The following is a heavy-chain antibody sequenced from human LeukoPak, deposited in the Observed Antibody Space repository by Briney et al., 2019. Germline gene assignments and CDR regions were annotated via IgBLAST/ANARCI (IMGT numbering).Heavy chain of an antibody. V-gene: IGHV1-18*04. CDR2: ISAYNGNT. Sequence: GASVKVSCKASGYTFTSYGISWVRQAPGQGLKWMGWISAYNGNTNYAQKLQGRVTMTTDTSTSTAYMELRSLRSDDTAVYYCARDHKKRSSGWGYYYYYGMDVWGKGTTVTVSS. J-gene: IGHJ6*04. CDR1: GYTFTSYG. D-gene: IGHD6-19*01. CDR3: ARDHKKRSSGWGYYYYYGMDV.